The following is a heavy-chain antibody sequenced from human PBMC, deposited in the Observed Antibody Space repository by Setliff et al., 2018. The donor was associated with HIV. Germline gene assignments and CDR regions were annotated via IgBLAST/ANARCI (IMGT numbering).Heavy chain of an antibody. J-gene: IGHJ4*02. CDR3: ARGRRYFGDYYY. CDR1: GFPVSDNY. Sequence: GGSLRLSCAVSGFPVSDNYMSWVRQAPGKGLEWVSVIYRDGATYYADFVKGRFTISRDIAKNTLYLQMNRLTSEDTAFYYCARGRRYFGDYYYWGQGTLVTVSS. CDR2: IYRDGAT. V-gene: IGHV3-53*01. D-gene: IGHD4-17*01.